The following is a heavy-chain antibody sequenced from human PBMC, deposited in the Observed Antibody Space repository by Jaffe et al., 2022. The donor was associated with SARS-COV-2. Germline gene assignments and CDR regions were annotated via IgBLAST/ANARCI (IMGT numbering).Heavy chain of an antibody. CDR1: AFPFNNYA. CDR2: VSKDGSRY. CDR3: ARDGDGYDYDYYYYMDV. J-gene: IGHJ6*03. Sequence: QVQLVESGGGVVQPGRSLRLSCAASAFPFNNYAMHWVRQAPGKGLEWVAVVSKDGSRYYYADSVKGRVLISRDNSKNTVFLHMNSLRPEDTAVYYCARDGDGYDYDYYYYMDVWGRGTTVTVSS. V-gene: IGHV3-30*04. D-gene: IGHD5-12*01.